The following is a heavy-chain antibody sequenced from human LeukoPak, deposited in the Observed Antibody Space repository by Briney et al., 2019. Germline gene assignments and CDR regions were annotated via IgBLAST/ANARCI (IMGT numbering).Heavy chain of an antibody. V-gene: IGHV3-53*01. CDR2: LYSSGNI. CDR1: GFTVSRNY. CDR3: ARDGGTEWELLTR. Sequence: GGSLRLSCAASGFTVSRNYMGWVRQAPGKGLEWVSVLYSSGNIHYTDSVKGRFIISRDNSKNTLHLQMNSLRAKDTAVYYCARDGGTEWELLTRWGQGTLVTVSS. J-gene: IGHJ4*02. D-gene: IGHD1-26*01.